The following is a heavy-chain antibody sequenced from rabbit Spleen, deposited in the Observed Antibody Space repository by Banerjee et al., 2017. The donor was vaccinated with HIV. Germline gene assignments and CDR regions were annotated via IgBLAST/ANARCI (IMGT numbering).Heavy chain of an antibody. CDR2: IDIGSRDFT. J-gene: IGHJ4*01. CDR3: ARDLVGVIGWNFYL. V-gene: IGHV1S45*01. Sequence: QEQLVESGGGLVKPGASLTLTCKASGIDFSSYNFICWVRQAPGKGLEWIACIDIGSRDFTYYASWAKGRFTISKTSSTTVTLRMTSLTAADRATYFCARDLVGVIGWNFYLWGQGTLVTVS. CDR1: GIDFSSYNF. D-gene: IGHD2-1*01.